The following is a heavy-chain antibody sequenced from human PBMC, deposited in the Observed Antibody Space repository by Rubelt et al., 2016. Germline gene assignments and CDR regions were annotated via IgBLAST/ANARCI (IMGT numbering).Heavy chain of an antibody. Sequence: ADSVKGRFTISRDKSQNTLFLQMDSLRVDDTAVYYCARFSVPGKRYYYFGVDLWGQGTAVTVSS. D-gene: IGHD3-10*01. CDR3: ARFSVPGKRYYYFGVDL. V-gene: IGHV3-53*01. J-gene: IGHJ6*02.